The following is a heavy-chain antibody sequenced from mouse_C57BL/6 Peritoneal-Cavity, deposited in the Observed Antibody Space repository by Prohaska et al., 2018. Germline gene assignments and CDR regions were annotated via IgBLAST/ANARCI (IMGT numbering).Heavy chain of an antibody. V-gene: IGHV11-2*01. CDR1: GFTFSGLW. J-gene: IGHJ1*03. D-gene: IGHD2-5*01. CDR3: MRYSNYWYFDV. CDR2: INSKCSVI. Sequence: EVQLLETGGGLVQPGGSRGPSCEDPGFTFSGLWMSWVWQTDRKTLELIVEINSKCSVINYEPGIRNRVTKFREKNKGTLYLQKRKVGSEDKVTYFCMRYSNYWYFDVWGTEKTIAVS.